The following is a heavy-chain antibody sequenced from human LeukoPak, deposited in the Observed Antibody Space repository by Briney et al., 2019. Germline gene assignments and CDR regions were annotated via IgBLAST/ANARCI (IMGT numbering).Heavy chain of an antibody. D-gene: IGHD1-1*01. V-gene: IGHV4-59*01. J-gene: IGHJ6*02. CDR3: ARDQNGGMDV. CDR1: GGSISSYY. CDR2: TYYSGST. Sequence: SETLSLTCTVSGGSISSYYWSWIRQPPGKGLEWIGYTYYSGSTNYNPSLKSRVTISVDTSKNQFSLKLSSVTAADTAVYYCARDQNGGMDVWGQGTTVTVSS.